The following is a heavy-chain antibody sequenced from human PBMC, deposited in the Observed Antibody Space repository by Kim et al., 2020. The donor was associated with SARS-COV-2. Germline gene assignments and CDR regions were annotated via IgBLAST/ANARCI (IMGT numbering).Heavy chain of an antibody. CDR1: GGSISSSSYY. Sequence: SETLSLTCTVSGGSISSSSYYWGWIRQPPGKGLEWIGSIYYSGSTYYNPSLKSRVTISVDTSKNQFSLKLSSVTAADTAVYYCSVLLWFGEGFDAFDIWG. V-gene: IGHV4-39*01. J-gene: IGHJ3*02. CDR3: SVLLWFGEGFDAFDI. CDR2: IYYSGST. D-gene: IGHD3-10*01.